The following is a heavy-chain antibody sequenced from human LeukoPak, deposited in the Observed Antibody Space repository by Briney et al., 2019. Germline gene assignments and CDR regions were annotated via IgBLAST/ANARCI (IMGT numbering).Heavy chain of an antibody. V-gene: IGHV3-48*01. Sequence: GGSLRLPCAASGFTFSSYSMNWVRQAPGKGLEWVSYISSSSSTIYYADSVKGRFTISRANAKNSLYLQMNSLRAEDTAVYYCAREFPGIDYWGQGTLVTVSS. CDR1: GFTFSSYS. J-gene: IGHJ4*02. CDR3: AREFPGIDY. D-gene: IGHD3-10*01. CDR2: ISSSSSTI.